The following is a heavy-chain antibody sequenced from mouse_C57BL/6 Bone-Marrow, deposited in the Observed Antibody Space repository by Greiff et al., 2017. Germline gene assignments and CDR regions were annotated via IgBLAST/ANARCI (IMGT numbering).Heavy chain of an antibody. CDR2: IDPANGNT. J-gene: IGHJ3*01. CDR1: GFNIKNTY. CDR3: GDINYGVFFAY. V-gene: IGHV14-3*01. Sequence: VQLQQSVAELVRPGASVKLSCTASGFNIKNTYMHWVKQRPGQGLEWIGRIDPANGNTKYAPKFQGKATITADTSSDPAYLQLSSLTSEDTAICYCGDINYGVFFAYGGQGNRVTVSA. D-gene: IGHD2-5*01.